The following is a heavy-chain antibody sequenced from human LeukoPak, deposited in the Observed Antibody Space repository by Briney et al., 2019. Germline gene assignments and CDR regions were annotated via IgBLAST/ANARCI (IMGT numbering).Heavy chain of an antibody. CDR3: ARGLAAAGTNFDY. CDR1: GYTFTSYA. D-gene: IGHD6-13*01. J-gene: IGHJ4*02. V-gene: IGHV1-3*01. CDR2: INAGNGNT. Sequence: ASVKVSCKASGYTFTSYAMHWVRQAPGQRLEWMGWINAGNGNTKYSQKFQGRVTITRDTSASTAYMELSSLRSEDTAVYYCARGLAAAGTNFDYWGQGTLVTVSS.